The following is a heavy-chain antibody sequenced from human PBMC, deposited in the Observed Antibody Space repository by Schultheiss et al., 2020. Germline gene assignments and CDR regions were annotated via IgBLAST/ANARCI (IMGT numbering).Heavy chain of an antibody. CDR1: GFTFSSYA. J-gene: IGHJ2*01. CDR2: ISYDGSNK. D-gene: IGHD2-15*01. V-gene: IGHV3-30-3*01. Sequence: GGSLRLSCAASGFTFSSYAMHWVRQAPGKGLEWVAVISYDGSNKYYADSVKGRFTISRDNSKNTLYLQMNSLRAEDTALYYCARDPKSYCSGGTCYPTFDLWGRGTLV. CDR3: ARDPKSYCSGGTCYPTFDL.